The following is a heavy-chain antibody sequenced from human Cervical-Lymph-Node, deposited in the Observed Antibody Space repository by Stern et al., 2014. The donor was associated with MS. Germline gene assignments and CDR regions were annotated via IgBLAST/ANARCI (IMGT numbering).Heavy chain of an antibody. D-gene: IGHD4-17*01. V-gene: IGHV5-51*01. Sequence: EVQLVQSGPEVKRPGESLKISCQASGYTFTSYWIGWVRQMPGKGLEWTAIFIPGSSGIRSIPAAQGQVTISAYKSSSTAYLPWNNRRATDTAIYYCASQRCFDYWGQGTLVTVSS. CDR1: GYTFTSYW. J-gene: IGHJ4*02. CDR3: ASQRCFDY. CDR2: FIPGSSGI.